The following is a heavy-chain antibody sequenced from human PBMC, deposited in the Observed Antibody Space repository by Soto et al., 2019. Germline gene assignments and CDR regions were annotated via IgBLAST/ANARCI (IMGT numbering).Heavy chain of an antibody. V-gene: IGHV6-1*01. CDR1: GDSVSSNSAA. CDR3: ARDENYYDSSGYYLDDAFDI. CDR2: TYYRSKWYN. D-gene: IGHD3-22*01. Sequence: PSQTLSLTCAISGDSVSSNSAAWNWIRQSPSRGLEWLGRTYYRSKWYNDYAVSVKSRITFNPDTSKNQFSLQLNSVTPEDTAVYYCARDENYYDSSGYYLDDAFDIWGQGTMVTVSS. J-gene: IGHJ3*02.